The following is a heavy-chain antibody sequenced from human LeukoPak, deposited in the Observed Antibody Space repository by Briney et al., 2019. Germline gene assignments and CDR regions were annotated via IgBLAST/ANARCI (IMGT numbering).Heavy chain of an antibody. CDR1: GFTFSSYS. CDR2: ISSSSSYI. J-gene: IGHJ4*02. D-gene: IGHD2-21*02. CDR3: ARDGGVAYCGGDCYYAKFDY. V-gene: IGHV3-21*01. Sequence: PGGSLRLSCAASGFTFSSYSMNWVRQAPGKGLEWVSSISSSSSYIFYADSVKGRFTISRDNAKNSLYLQMNSLRAEDTAVYYCARDGGVAYCGGDCYYAKFDYWGQGTPVTVSS.